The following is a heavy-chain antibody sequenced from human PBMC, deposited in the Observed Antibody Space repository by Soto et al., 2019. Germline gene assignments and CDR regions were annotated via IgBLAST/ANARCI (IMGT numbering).Heavy chain of an antibody. J-gene: IGHJ3*02. V-gene: IGHV3-23*01. Sequence: GGSLRLSCAASGFTFSSYAMSWVRQAPGKGLEWVSAISGSGGSTYYADSVKGRFTISRDNSKNTLYLQMNSLRAEDTAVYYCAKAPAYCGGDCYSGAFDIWGQGTMVTVSS. CDR1: GFTFSSYA. CDR2: ISGSGGST. D-gene: IGHD2-21*02. CDR3: AKAPAYCGGDCYSGAFDI.